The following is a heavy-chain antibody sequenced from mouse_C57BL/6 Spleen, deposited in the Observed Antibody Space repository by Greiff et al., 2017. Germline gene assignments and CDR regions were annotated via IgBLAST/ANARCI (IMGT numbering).Heavy chain of an antibody. D-gene: IGHD2-4*01. CDR1: GYTFTSYW. Sequence: QVQLQQPGAELVRPGSSVKLSCKASGYTFTSYWMHWVKQRPIQGLEWIGNIDPSDSETHYNQKFKDKATLTVDKSSSTAYMQRSSLTSEDSAVYNCARDLSYDYPFDYWGQGTTLTVSS. V-gene: IGHV1-52*01. J-gene: IGHJ2*01. CDR3: ARDLSYDYPFDY. CDR2: IDPSDSET.